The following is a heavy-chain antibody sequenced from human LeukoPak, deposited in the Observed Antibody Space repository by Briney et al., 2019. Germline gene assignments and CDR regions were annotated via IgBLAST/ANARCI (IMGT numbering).Heavy chain of an antibody. D-gene: IGHD1-1*01. CDR3: ASSGTKTTHEYFQH. J-gene: IGHJ1*01. Sequence: TGGSLRLSCAASGFTVNSNYMSWVRQAPGKGLEWVSVIYSGGSTYYADSVKGRFTISRDNSKNTLYLQMNNLRAEDTAVYYCASSGTKTTHEYFQHWGQGTLVTVSS. CDR1: GFTVNSNY. V-gene: IGHV3-53*01. CDR2: IYSGGST.